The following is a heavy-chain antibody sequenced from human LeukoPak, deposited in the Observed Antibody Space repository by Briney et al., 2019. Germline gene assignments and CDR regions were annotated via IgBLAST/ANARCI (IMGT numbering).Heavy chain of an antibody. V-gene: IGHV3-15*01. D-gene: IGHD3-22*01. CDR1: GLSFTNAW. CDR2: IKSKIDGGTT. Sequence: GGSLRLSCAASGLSFTNAWMTWVRQSPGRGLEWVGRIKSKIDGGTTDYAAPVKGRFTISRDDSKNTLYLQMNSLKIDDTAVYYCSTLTPYYYDSSGLLYYTVQWGQGTLVTVSS. CDR3: STLTPYYYDSSGLLYYTVQ. J-gene: IGHJ4*02.